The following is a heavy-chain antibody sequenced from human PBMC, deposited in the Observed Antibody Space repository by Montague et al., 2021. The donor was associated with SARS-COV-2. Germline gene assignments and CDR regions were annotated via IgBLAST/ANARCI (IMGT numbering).Heavy chain of an antibody. J-gene: IGHJ1*01. Sequence: SETLSLTCTVSGVSINEYFWTWIRQTPGKGLEWIGYIFFNRGPIHNASLKNRVTISLDTSKSQVSLRLTSVTAADTAVYFCVSGRDGSYSHFHFWGRGALVTVSS. D-gene: IGHD4-11*01. CDR1: GVSINEYF. V-gene: IGHV4-59*01. CDR3: VSGRDGSYSHFHF. CDR2: IFFNRGP.